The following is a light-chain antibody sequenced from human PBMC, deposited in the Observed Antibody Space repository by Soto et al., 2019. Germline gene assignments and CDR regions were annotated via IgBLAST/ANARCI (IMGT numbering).Light chain of an antibody. CDR2: AAL. V-gene: IGKV1-12*01. J-gene: IGKJ5*01. CDR1: QDIGYW. Sequence: DIQMTQSALSVSASLGDRVIITCWASQDIGYWLAWYQQIQGKAPKLLIYAALSLQSGVSSRFSGSGYGTNFNLTINSLQTEDVAFYYCQQANSFPLSFGQGKRLEIK. CDR3: QQANSFPLS.